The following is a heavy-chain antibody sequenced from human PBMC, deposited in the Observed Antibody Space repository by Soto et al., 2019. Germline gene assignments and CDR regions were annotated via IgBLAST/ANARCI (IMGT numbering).Heavy chain of an antibody. J-gene: IGHJ4*02. D-gene: IGHD3-10*01. Sequence: SGPTLVNPTHTLTLNFTFSGFSLITFLRCVSWIRHPPGKALEWLALIDWDDDKYYSTSLKTRLTISKDTSKNQVVLTMTNMDPVDTATYYCARGVGDLLWKARPYYFDYWGQGTLVTVSS. V-gene: IGHV2-70*01. CDR2: IDWDDDK. CDR3: ARGVGDLLWKARPYYFDY. CDR1: GFSLITFLRC.